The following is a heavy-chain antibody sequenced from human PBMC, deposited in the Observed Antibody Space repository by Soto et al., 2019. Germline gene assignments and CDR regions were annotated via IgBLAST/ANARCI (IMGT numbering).Heavy chain of an antibody. V-gene: IGHV3-23*01. J-gene: IGHJ1*01. CDR1: GFPFSAYA. CDR3: ARGLGCGGGSSPGAYSAH. D-gene: IGHD2-15*01. Sequence: EVQLLESGGGLEQPGGSLRLSCAASGFPFSAYAMSWVRQAPGKGLEWVSTIRGDGGTTYYADSVKGRFTISRDNSKNTLYHKMRNLGPEDTPNFYWARGLGCGGGSSPGAYSAHGGQGPRVTVPS. CDR2: IRGDGGTT.